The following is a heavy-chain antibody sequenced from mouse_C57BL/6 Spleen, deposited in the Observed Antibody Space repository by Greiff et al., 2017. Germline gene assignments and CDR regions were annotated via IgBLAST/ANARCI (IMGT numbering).Heavy chain of an antibody. Sequence: QVQLQQSGPELVKPGASVKISCKASGYAFSSSWMNWVKQRPGKGLEWIGRIYPGDGDTNYNGKFKGKATLTADKSSSTAYMQLISLTSEYSAVYFCAILDSSGYGWFAYWGQGTLVTVSA. J-gene: IGHJ3*01. V-gene: IGHV1-82*01. CDR3: AILDSSGYGWFAY. CDR2: IYPGDGDT. D-gene: IGHD3-2*02. CDR1: GYAFSSSW.